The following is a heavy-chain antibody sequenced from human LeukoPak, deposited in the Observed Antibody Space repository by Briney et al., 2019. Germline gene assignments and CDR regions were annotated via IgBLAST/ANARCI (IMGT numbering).Heavy chain of an antibody. CDR1: GGSISSYY. CDR2: IYYSGST. J-gene: IGHJ4*02. CDR3: ARGSRGLCYFDY. D-gene: IGHD2-15*01. Sequence: SETLSLTCTVSGGSISSYYWSWIRQPPGKGLEWIGYIYYSGSTKYNPSLKSRVTISVDASKTQFSLKLNSVTAADTAVYYCARGSRGLCYFDYWGQGTLVTVSS. V-gene: IGHV4-59*01.